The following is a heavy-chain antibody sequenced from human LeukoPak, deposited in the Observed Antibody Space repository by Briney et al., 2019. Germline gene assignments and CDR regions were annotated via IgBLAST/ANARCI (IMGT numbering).Heavy chain of an antibody. CDR2: IIPIFGTA. CDR1: GGTFSSYA. CDR3: ATQETGTTLLEFDY. J-gene: IGHJ4*02. D-gene: IGHD1-7*01. Sequence: ASVKVSCKASGGTFSSYAISWVRQAPGQGLGWMGGIIPIFGTANYAQKFQGRVTITTDESTSTAYMELSSLRSEDTAVYYCATQETGTTLLEFDYWGQGTLVTVSS. V-gene: IGHV1-69*05.